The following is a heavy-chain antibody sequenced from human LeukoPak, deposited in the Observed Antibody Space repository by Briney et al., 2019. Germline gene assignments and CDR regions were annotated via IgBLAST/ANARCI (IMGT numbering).Heavy chain of an antibody. V-gene: IGHV3-74*01. J-gene: IGHJ4*02. Sequence: GGSLRLSCAASGFSFDDSWVHWVRQAPGKGLVWVSRINSDGSSTTYADSVKDRFTISRDNAKNTLYLQMDSLRAEDTAVYYCARALTPVVTPYFDYWGQGTLVTVSS. CDR3: ARALTPVVTPYFDY. CDR1: GFSFDDSW. D-gene: IGHD4-23*01. CDR2: INSDGSST.